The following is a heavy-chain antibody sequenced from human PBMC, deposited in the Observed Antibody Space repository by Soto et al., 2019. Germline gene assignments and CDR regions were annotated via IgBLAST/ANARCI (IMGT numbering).Heavy chain of an antibody. CDR1: GGTFSSYA. CDR2: IIPIFGTA. CDR3: ARGGAVAGGAFDI. V-gene: IGHV1-69*13. Sequence: ASVKVSCKASGGTFSSYAISWVRQAPGQGLEWMGGIIPIFGTANYAQKFQGRVAITADESTSTAYMELSSLRSEDTAVYYCARGGAVAGGAFDIWGQGTMVTVSS. D-gene: IGHD6-19*01. J-gene: IGHJ3*02.